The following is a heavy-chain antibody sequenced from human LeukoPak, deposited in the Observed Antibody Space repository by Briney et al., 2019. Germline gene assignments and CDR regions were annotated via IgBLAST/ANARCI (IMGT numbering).Heavy chain of an antibody. V-gene: IGHV3-30-3*01. Sequence: GGSLRLSCAASGFTLSSYAMHWVRQAPGKGLEWVAVISYDGSNKYYADSVKGRFTISRDNSKSTLYLQLSSLRAEDTAVYYCARSYGNATFDYWGQGTLVTVSS. D-gene: IGHD4-11*01. CDR1: GFTLSSYA. CDR2: ISYDGSNK. CDR3: ARSYGNATFDY. J-gene: IGHJ4*02.